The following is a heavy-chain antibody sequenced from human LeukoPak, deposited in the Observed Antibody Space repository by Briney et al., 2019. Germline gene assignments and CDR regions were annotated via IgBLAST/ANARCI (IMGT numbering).Heavy chain of an antibody. Sequence: SETLSLTCTVSGGSISSSSYYWGWIRQPPGKGLEWIGSIYYSGSTYYNPSLKSRVTISVDTSKNQFSLKLSSVTAADTAVYYCARRRPQSDYSSPFRPSSNWFDPWGQGTLVTVSS. D-gene: IGHD4-11*01. V-gene: IGHV4-39*01. CDR2: IYYSGST. CDR3: ARRRPQSDYSSPFRPSSNWFDP. J-gene: IGHJ5*02. CDR1: GGSISSSSYY.